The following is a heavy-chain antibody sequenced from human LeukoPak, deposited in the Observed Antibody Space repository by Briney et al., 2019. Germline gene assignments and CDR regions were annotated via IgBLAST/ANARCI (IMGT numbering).Heavy chain of an antibody. CDR1: GGSISDNY. V-gene: IGHV4-34*01. CDR3: ARVGNGSGPFDI. D-gene: IGHD3-10*01. Sequence: PSETLSLTCTVSGGSISDNYWSWIRQSPGKGLEWIGEINHSGSTNYNPSLKSRVTISVDTSKNQFSLKLSSVTAADTAVYYCARVGNGSGPFDIWGQGTMVTVSS. CDR2: INHSGST. J-gene: IGHJ3*02.